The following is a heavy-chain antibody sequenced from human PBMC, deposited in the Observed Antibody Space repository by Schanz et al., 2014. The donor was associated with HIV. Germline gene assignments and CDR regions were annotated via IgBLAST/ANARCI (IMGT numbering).Heavy chain of an antibody. J-gene: IGHJ5*02. CDR2: IGSGGGRT. D-gene: IGHD2-15*01. CDR3: ALAQT. Sequence: EVQLLESGGGLVQPGGSLRVSCAASGFMFSSYGMSWVRQAPGKGLEWVSLIGSGGGRTYYADSVKGRVTISRDNSKNTLFLQMNSLRDEDTAIYYCALAQTWGQGTLVTVSS. V-gene: IGHV3-23*01. CDR1: GFMFSSYG.